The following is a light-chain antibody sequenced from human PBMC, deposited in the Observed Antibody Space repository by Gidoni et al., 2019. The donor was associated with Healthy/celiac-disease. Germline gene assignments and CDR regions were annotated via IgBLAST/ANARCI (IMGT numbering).Light chain of an antibody. Sequence: GQRVTISCSGSSSNIGSNYVYWYQQLPGTAPKLLIYRKDQRPSGVPVRFSGSKSGTSASLAISGLRSEDEADYYCSSWDDSLSGPVWVFGGGTKLTVL. J-gene: IGLJ3*02. CDR2: RKD. CDR1: SSNIGSNY. CDR3: SSWDDSLSGPVWV. V-gene: IGLV1-47*01.